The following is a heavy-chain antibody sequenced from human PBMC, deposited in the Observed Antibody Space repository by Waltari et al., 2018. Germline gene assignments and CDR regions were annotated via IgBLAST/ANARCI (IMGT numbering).Heavy chain of an antibody. D-gene: IGHD6-13*01. J-gene: IGHJ4*02. CDR1: GFTFSSYW. Sequence: EVQLVESGGGLVQPGGSLRLSCAASGFTFSSYWMSWVRQAPGNGLEWVANIKQDVSEKYDVDSVKCRFTISRDNAKNSLYLQMSSLGAEDTAVYYCARDPRWYPSDYWGQGTLVTVSS. CDR3: ARDPRWYPSDY. V-gene: IGHV3-7*01. CDR2: IKQDVSEK.